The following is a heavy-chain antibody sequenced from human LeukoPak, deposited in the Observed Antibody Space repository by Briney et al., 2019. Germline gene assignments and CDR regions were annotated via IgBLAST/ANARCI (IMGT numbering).Heavy chain of an antibody. CDR3: AKDGIQLGSGSYLDH. CDR1: GFTFSSYS. Sequence: PGGSLRLSCTASGFTFSSYSLNRVRQAPGRGLEWVSSVSTGSNYIYYADSVKGRFTISRDNSKNTLYLQMNSLRAEDTAVYYCAKDGIQLGSGSYLDHWGQGTLVTVSS. V-gene: IGHV3-21*01. J-gene: IGHJ4*02. D-gene: IGHD3-10*01. CDR2: VSTGSNYI.